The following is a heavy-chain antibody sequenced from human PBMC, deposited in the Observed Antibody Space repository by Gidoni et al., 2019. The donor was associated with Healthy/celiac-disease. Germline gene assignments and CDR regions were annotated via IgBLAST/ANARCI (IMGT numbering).Heavy chain of an antibody. V-gene: IGHV3-21*01. CDR1: GFTFSSYS. D-gene: IGHD2-15*01. CDR3: ARFVVHSIDY. J-gene: IGHJ4*02. CDR2: ISSSSSYI. Sequence: EVQLVESGGGVVKPGGSLRVSCAGSGFTFSSYSMNWVRQAPGKGLEWVSSISSSSSYIYYADSVKGRFTISRDNAKNSLYLQMNSLSAEDTAVYYCARFVVHSIDYWGQGTLVTVSS.